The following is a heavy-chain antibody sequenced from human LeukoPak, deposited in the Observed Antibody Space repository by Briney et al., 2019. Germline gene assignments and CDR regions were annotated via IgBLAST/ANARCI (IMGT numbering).Heavy chain of an antibody. CDR1: GDSVSSNSAT. Sequence: SQTLSLTCAISGDSVSSNSATWNWIRQSPSRGLEWLGRTYYRSKWYTDYAVSVKSRITINLDTAKNQFSLQLNSVTPEDTAVYYCASILAGRNWFDPWGQGTLVTVSS. CDR2: TYYRSKWYT. V-gene: IGHV6-1*01. D-gene: IGHD5-12*01. CDR3: ASILAGRNWFDP. J-gene: IGHJ5*02.